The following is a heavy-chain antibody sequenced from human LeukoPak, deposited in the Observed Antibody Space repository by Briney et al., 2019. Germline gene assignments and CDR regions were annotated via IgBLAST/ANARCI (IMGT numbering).Heavy chain of an antibody. CDR3: ARHLNYYYYYYMDV. J-gene: IGHJ6*03. CDR2: IYYSGST. CDR1: GGSIGSSAYY. V-gene: IGHV4-39*01. Sequence: PSETLSLTCAVSGGSIGSSAYYWGWIRQPPGKGLEWIGSIYYSGSTHYNPSLKSRVTISIDTSKNQFSLNLSSVTAADTAAYYCARHLNYYYYYYMDVWGKGTTVTVSS.